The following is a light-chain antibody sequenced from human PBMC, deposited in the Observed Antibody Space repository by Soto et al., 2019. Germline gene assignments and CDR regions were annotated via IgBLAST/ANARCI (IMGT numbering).Light chain of an antibody. J-gene: IGKJ1*01. Sequence: DIELTQSPGTLSLSPGERVTLSCRASQTVRSSFVAWYQQKPGQAPRLLIYGASTRATGIPDRFSGSGSGTDFTLTISILEPEDLAVYYCQHYGRSSWTFGQGTKVEIK. CDR1: QTVRSSF. CDR2: GAS. V-gene: IGKV3-20*01. CDR3: QHYGRSSWT.